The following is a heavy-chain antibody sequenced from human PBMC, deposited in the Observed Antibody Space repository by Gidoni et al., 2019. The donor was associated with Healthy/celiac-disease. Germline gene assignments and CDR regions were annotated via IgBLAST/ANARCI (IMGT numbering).Heavy chain of an antibody. CDR2: ISYDGSNK. J-gene: IGHJ4*02. Sequence: QVQLVESGGGVVQPGRSLRLSCAASGFTFSSYAMHWVRQAPGKGLEWVAVISYDGSNKYYADSVKGRFTISRDNSKNTLYLQMNSLRAEDTAVYYCARGYSSSQEDYWGQGTLVTVSS. D-gene: IGHD6-13*01. V-gene: IGHV3-30*04. CDR3: ARGYSSSQEDY. CDR1: GFTFSSYA.